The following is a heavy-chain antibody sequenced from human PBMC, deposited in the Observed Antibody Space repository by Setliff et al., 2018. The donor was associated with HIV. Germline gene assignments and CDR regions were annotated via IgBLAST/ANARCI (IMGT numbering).Heavy chain of an antibody. D-gene: IGHD7-27*01. CDR2: IYPGDSDT. J-gene: IGHJ3*02. CDR3: ARGPPPNWDHDAFDI. V-gene: IGHV5-51*01. Sequence: GESLKISCKASGYSFTTYWIGWVRQMPGKGLEWMGNIYPGDSDTRYSPSFQGQVTVSADKSISTAYLQMNSLRPEDTAVYYCARGPPPNWDHDAFDIWGQGTMVTVSS. CDR1: GYSFTTYW.